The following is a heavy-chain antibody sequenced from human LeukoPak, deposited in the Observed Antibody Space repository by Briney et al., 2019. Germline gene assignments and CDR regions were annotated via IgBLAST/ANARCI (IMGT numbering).Heavy chain of an antibody. Sequence: NTSETLSLTCTVSGGSFSNHYWSWIRQPPGKGLEWIGYIYHTGSTNYNPSLKSRVTISVDTSKNQFSLKLSSVTAADTAVYYCARGNYVDWFDPWGQGTQVTVSS. J-gene: IGHJ5*02. V-gene: IGHV4-59*11. CDR2: IYHTGST. CDR1: GGSFSNHY. CDR3: ARGNYVDWFDP. D-gene: IGHD1-7*01.